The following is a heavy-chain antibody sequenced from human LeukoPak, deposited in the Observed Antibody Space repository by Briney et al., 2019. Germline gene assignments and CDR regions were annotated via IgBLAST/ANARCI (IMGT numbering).Heavy chain of an antibody. V-gene: IGHV1-8*01. Sequence: ASVKVSCKASGYTFTSYDINWVRQATGQGLEWMGWMNPNSGNTGYAQKFQGRVTMTRNTSISTAYMELSSLRSEDTALYYCARIKAVGVPVAIDAYYYSALDVWGQGTTVTVSS. J-gene: IGHJ6*02. CDR2: MNPNSGNT. CDR3: ARIKAVGVPVAIDAYYYSALDV. CDR1: GYTFTSYD. D-gene: IGHD2-2*02.